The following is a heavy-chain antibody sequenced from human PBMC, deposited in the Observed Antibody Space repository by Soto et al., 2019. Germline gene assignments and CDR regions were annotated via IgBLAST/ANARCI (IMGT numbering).Heavy chain of an antibody. CDR2: IYYSGST. V-gene: IGHV4-31*03. Sequence: SETLSLTCTVSGGSISSGGYYWSWIRQHPGKGLEWIGYIYYSGSTYYNPSLKSRVTISVDTSKNQFSLKLSSVTAADTAVYYCARYAYTVVTTYVDYWGQGTLVTVSS. D-gene: IGHD2-15*01. CDR1: GGSISSGGYY. CDR3: ARYAYTVVTTYVDY. J-gene: IGHJ4*02.